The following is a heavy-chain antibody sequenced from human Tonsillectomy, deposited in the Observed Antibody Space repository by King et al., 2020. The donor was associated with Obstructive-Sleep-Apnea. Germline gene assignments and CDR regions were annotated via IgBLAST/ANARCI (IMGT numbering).Heavy chain of an antibody. CDR3: AGGLGGGTTGPFAY. CDR2: IIPILGIE. Sequence: QLVPSGAEVKKPGSSLKVFCKTSGGTFSSYGISWVRQAPGQGLEWMGGIIPILGIENYAQKFQGRVTITAEKDTSTAYMELSSLRPEETAVYYCAGGLGGGTTGPFAYWGQGTLLTVSS. D-gene: IGHD1-1*01. J-gene: IGHJ4*02. CDR1: GGTFSSYG. V-gene: IGHV1-69*10.